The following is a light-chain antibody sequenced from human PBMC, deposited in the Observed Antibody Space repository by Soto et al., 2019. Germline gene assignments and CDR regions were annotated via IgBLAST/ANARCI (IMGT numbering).Light chain of an antibody. Sequence: EIVLTQSPGTLSLSPGERATRSCRASQSVRSNFLAWYQQKPGQAPRLLIYGASNRATGIPDRFSGSGSGTDFTLTITRLEPEDFAMYYCQRYDSFRTFGQGTKVDIK. CDR2: GAS. CDR3: QRYDSFRT. V-gene: IGKV3-20*01. J-gene: IGKJ1*01. CDR1: QSVRSNF.